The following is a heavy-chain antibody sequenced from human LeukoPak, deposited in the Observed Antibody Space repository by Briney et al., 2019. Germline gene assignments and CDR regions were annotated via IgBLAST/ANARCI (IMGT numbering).Heavy chain of an antibody. CDR1: GYTFTGYY. Sequence: GASVKVSCKASGYTFTGYYMHWVRQAPGQGLEWMGWINPNSGGTNHAQKFQGRVTMTRDTSISTAYMELSRLRSDDTAVYYCARDEWELLAFDYWGQGTLVTVSS. V-gene: IGHV1-2*02. J-gene: IGHJ4*02. CDR3: ARDEWELLAFDY. D-gene: IGHD1-26*01. CDR2: INPNSGGT.